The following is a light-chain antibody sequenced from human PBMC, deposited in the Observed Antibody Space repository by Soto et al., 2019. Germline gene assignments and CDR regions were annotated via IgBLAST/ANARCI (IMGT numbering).Light chain of an antibody. J-gene: IGKJ5*01. CDR1: QSIRNN. CDR2: GAS. CDR3: QQYYTDPT. Sequence: EIVMTQSPPTLSVSPGERAALSCRASQSIRNNLAWYPQKTGQAPRLLIYGASTRATGIPARFSGSGSGTEFTLTISSLQSEDVAIYYCQQYYTDPTFGRGTRLEIK. V-gene: IGKV3D-15*01.